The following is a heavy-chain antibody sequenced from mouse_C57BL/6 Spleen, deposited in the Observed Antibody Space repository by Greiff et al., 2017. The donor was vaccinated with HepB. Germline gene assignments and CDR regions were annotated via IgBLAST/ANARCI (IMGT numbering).Heavy chain of an antibody. Sequence: QVQLKQPGAELVKPGASVKLSCKASGYTFTSYWMQWVKQRPGQGLEWIGEIDPSDSYTNYHQKFKGKATLTVDTSSSTAYMQLSSLTSEDSAVYYCARWRSTMISYFDYWGQGTTLTVSS. CDR1: GYTFTSYW. CDR2: IDPSDSYT. D-gene: IGHD2-4*01. V-gene: IGHV1-50*01. J-gene: IGHJ2*01. CDR3: ARWRSTMISYFDY.